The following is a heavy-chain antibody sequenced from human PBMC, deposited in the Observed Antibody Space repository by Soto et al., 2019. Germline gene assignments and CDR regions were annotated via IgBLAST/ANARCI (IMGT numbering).Heavy chain of an antibody. CDR2: ISYDGSNK. V-gene: IGHV3-30*18. J-gene: IGHJ4*02. CDR3: AKLVIVVVPAALDSSGLDY. Sequence: VQLVESGGGLVKPGGSLRLSCAASGFTFSNAWMSWVRQAPGKGLEWVAVISYDGSNKYYADSVKGRFTISRDNSKNTLYLQMNSLRAEDTAVYYCAKLVIVVVPAALDSSGLDYWGQGTLVTVSS. D-gene: IGHD2-2*01. CDR1: GFTFSNAW.